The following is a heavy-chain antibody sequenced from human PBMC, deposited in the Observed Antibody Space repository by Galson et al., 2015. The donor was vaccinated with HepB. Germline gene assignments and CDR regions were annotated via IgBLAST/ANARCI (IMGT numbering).Heavy chain of an antibody. CDR1: GFTFSAYD. J-gene: IGHJ5*01. D-gene: IGHD2-15*01. Sequence: SLRLSCAASGFTFSAYDMYWVRQAPGKGLEWVSSITTSSSYIYYADSMRGRFTISRDNAKNSLFLQMDSLRADDTAVYYCAKAGCSGAGCYLRYSWIDSWGQGTLVTVSS. CDR3: AKAGCSGAGCYLRYSWIDS. V-gene: IGHV3-21*06. CDR2: ITTSSSYI.